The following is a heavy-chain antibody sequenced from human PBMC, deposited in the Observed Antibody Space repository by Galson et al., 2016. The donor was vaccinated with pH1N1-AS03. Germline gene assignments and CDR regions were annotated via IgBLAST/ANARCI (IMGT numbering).Heavy chain of an antibody. CDR3: TKGGAASADFFDI. D-gene: IGHD3/OR15-3a*01. Sequence: SLRLSCAASGFTFHDYAMHWVRQAPGKGLEWVSSISWNSNKIDYADSVKGRFTISRDSAKNSLNLQMNSLRAEDTALYYCTKGGAASADFFDIWGQGTMVTVSS. CDR1: GFTFHDYA. CDR2: ISWNSNKI. J-gene: IGHJ3*02. V-gene: IGHV3-9*01.